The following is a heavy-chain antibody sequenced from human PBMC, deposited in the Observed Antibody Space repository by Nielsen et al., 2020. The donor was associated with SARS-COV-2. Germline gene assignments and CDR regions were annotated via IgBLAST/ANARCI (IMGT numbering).Heavy chain of an antibody. J-gene: IGHJ4*02. CDR2: ISSSSSYI. D-gene: IGHD4-11*01. Sequence: GESLKISCAASGFTFSSYSMNWVRQAPGKGLEWVSSISSSSSYIYYADSVKGRFTISRDNAKNSLYLQMNSLRAEDTAVYYCAKDMGPIMTNFDYWGQGTLVTVSS. V-gene: IGHV3-21*01. CDR3: AKDMGPIMTNFDY. CDR1: GFTFSSYS.